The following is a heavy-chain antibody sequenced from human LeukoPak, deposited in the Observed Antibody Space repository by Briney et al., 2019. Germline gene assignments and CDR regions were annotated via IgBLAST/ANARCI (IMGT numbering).Heavy chain of an antibody. V-gene: IGHV5-51*01. Sequence: GESLKISCKASGYSFSSFWIGWVRQMPGKGLEWMGIIYPGDPDARYSPSFQGQVSISADKSISTAYLQWSSLKASDTAVYYCARGPYEYYFDFWGQGPLVTVSS. D-gene: IGHD5-12*01. CDR2: IYPGDPDA. CDR3: ARGPYEYYFDF. J-gene: IGHJ4*02. CDR1: GYSFSSFW.